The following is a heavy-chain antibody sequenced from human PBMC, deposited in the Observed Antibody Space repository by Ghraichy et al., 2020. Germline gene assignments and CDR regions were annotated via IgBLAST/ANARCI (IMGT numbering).Heavy chain of an antibody. CDR2: INPSGGKT. J-gene: IGHJ3*02. CDR1: GYTFTSHY. V-gene: IGHV1-46*01. D-gene: IGHD3-22*01. CDR3: VRDQDYESDGYGAFDI. Sequence: ASVKVSCKASGYTFTSHYLHWVRQAPGQGPEWMGIINPSGGKTSYAQKFQGRVTVTMDSSTTTVYLELSSLRSDDTAVYYWVRDQDYESDGYGAFDIWGQGTRVTVS.